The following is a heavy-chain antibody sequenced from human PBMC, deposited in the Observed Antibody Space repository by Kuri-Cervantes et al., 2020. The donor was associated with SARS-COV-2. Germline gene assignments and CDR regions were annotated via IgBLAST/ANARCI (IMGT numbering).Heavy chain of an antibody. V-gene: IGHV2-5*01. J-gene: IGHJ4*02. CDR1: GFSLSTSGVG. D-gene: IGHD2-2*01. Sequence: SGPTLVKPTQTLTLTCTFSGFSLSTSGVGVGWIRQPPGKALEWLALIYWNDDKRYSPSLKSRLTITKDTSKNQVVLTMANMDPVDTATYYCAHTLVVPDFDYWGQGTLVTVSS. CDR2: IYWNDDK. CDR3: AHTLVVPDFDY.